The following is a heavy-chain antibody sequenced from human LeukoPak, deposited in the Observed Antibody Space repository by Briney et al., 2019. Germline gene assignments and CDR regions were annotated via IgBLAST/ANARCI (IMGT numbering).Heavy chain of an antibody. CDR2: IYPGDSDT. J-gene: IGHJ4*02. Sequence: GESLKISCKGSGYSFTSYWIGWVRQMPGKGLEWMGIIYPGDSDTRYSPSFQGQVTISADKSISTAYLQWSSLKASDTAMYYCARHPTYYADSSGYSILYYFDYWGQGTLVTVSS. CDR1: GYSFTSYW. D-gene: IGHD3-22*01. CDR3: ARHPTYYADSSGYSILYYFDY. V-gene: IGHV5-51*01.